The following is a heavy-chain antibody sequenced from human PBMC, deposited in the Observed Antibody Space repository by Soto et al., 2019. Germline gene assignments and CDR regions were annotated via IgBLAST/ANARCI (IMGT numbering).Heavy chain of an antibody. J-gene: IGHJ6*02. V-gene: IGHV3-7*01. Sequence: LRLSCAASGFTFSSYWMSWVRQAPGKGLEWVANIKQDGSEKYYVDSVKGRFTISRDNAKNSLYLQMNSLRAEDTAVYYCARVDTAMKYYYGMGVWGQGTTVTVSS. D-gene: IGHD5-18*01. CDR3: ARVDTAMKYYYGMGV. CDR2: IKQDGSEK. CDR1: GFTFSSYW.